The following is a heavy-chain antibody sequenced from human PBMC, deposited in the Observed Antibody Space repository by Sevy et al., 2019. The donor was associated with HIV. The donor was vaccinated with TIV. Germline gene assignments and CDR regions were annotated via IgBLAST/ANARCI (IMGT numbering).Heavy chain of an antibody. CDR1: GFACSSHA. CDR3: ARDGGYSIKWYPLY. CDR2: ISYEGTET. D-gene: IGHD6-13*01. V-gene: IGHV3-30-3*01. Sequence: GGSLRLSCAASGFACSSHAMHWVRQAPGKGLEWVGVISYEGTETFYAASVEGRFTISRDNSKNMLSLQINSLRPEDTAVYYCARDGGYSIKWYPLYWGQGTLVTVSS. J-gene: IGHJ4*01.